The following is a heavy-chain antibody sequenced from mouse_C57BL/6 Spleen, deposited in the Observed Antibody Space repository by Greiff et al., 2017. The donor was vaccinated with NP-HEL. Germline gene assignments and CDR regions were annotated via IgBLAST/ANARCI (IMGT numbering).Heavy chain of an antibody. V-gene: IGHV14-4*01. CDR2: IDPENGDT. CDR3: TPSSYDALAY. CDR1: GFNIKDDY. Sequence: VHVKQSGAELVRPGASVKLSCTASGFNIKDDYMHWVKQRPEQGLEWIGWIDPENGDTEYASKFQGKATITADTSSNTAYLQLSSLTSEDTAVYYCTPSSYDALAYWGHGTLVTVSA. J-gene: IGHJ3*01. D-gene: IGHD2-3*01.